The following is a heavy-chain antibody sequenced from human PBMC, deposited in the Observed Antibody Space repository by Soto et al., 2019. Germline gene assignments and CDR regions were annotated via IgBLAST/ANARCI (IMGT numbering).Heavy chain of an antibody. CDR2: IIPIFGTA. J-gene: IGHJ4*02. Sequence: SVKVSCKASGGTFSNYAITWVRQAPGQGLEWMGGIIPIFGTAKYAQKFQGRVTITADESTRTAYLELSSLRSEDTAVYYCATHLKTLLAIAAAGTFDYWGQGTLVTVSS. D-gene: IGHD6-13*01. V-gene: IGHV1-69*13. CDR3: ATHLKTLLAIAAAGTFDY. CDR1: GGTFSNYA.